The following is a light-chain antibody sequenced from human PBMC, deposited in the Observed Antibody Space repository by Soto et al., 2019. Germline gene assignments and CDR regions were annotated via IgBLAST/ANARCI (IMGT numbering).Light chain of an antibody. Sequence: EIVMTQSPATLSVSPWERATLSCRASQSVSSNLAWYQQKPGQAPRLLIYGASTRATGIPARFSGSGSGTEFTLTISSLQSENFAFYYWQQYNNWPCTFGQGTKVEIK. V-gene: IGKV3-15*01. CDR2: GAS. CDR1: QSVSSN. CDR3: QQYNNWPCT. J-gene: IGKJ1*01.